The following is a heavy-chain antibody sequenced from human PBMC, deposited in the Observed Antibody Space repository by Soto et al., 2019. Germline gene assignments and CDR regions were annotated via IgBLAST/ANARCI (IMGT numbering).Heavy chain of an antibody. D-gene: IGHD2-8*01. CDR1: GGTFSSYA. CDR3: ARDPEIVLKGMGDYYYYGMDV. V-gene: IGHV1-69*13. J-gene: IGHJ6*02. CDR2: IIPIFGTA. Sequence: GASVKVSCKASGGTFSSYAISWVRQAPGQGLEWMGGIIPIFGTANYAQKFQGRVTITADESTSTAYMELSSLRSEDTAVYYCARDPEIVLKGMGDYYYYGMDVWGQGTTVTVSS.